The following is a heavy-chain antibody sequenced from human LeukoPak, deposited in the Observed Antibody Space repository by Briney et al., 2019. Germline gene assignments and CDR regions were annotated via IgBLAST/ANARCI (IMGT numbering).Heavy chain of an antibody. J-gene: IGHJ5*02. Sequence: SETLSLTCAVYGGSFSGYYWSWIRQPPGKGLEWIGEINHSGSTNYNPSLKSRVTISVDTSKNQFSLKLSSVTAADTAVYYCARDSPVTGFDPWGQGTLVTVSS. V-gene: IGHV4-34*01. CDR3: ARDSPVTGFDP. D-gene: IGHD2-15*01. CDR2: INHSGST. CDR1: GGSFSGYY.